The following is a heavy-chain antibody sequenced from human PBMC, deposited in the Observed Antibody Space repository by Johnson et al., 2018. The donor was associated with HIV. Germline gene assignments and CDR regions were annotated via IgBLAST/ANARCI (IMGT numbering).Heavy chain of an antibody. V-gene: IGHV3-13*01. CDR3: ARAGAVGFDAFDI. CDR1: GFTFSSYD. Sequence: VQLVESGGGLVQPGGSLRLSCAASGFTFSSYDMHWVRQATGKGLEWVSAIGTAGDTYYPGSVKGRFTISRDNSKNTLYLQMNSLRAEDTAVYYCARAGAVGFDAFDIWGQGTMVTVSS. D-gene: IGHD6-19*01. CDR2: IGTAGDT. J-gene: IGHJ3*02.